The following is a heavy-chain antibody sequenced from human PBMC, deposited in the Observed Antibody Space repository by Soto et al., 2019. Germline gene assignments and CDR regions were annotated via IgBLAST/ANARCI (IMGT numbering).Heavy chain of an antibody. CDR2: ISYDGSNK. CDR1: GFTFSSYG. V-gene: IGHV3-30*18. D-gene: IGHD5-12*01. Sequence: QVQLVESGGGVVQPGRSLRLSCAASGFTFSSYGMHWVRQAPGKGLEWVAVISYDGSNKYYADSVKGRLTISRDNSKNTLYLQMNSLRAEDTAVYYCAKDAKRWLQIYYYGMDVWGQGTTVTVSS. CDR3: AKDAKRWLQIYYYGMDV. J-gene: IGHJ6*02.